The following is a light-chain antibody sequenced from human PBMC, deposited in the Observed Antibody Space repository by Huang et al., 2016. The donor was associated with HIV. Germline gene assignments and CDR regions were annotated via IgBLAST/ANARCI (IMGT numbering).Light chain of an antibody. CDR3: QQYESWPPLT. CDR1: QSVSDK. V-gene: IGKV3-15*01. Sequence: EIVMTQSPDTLSVSPGERATLSCRASQSVSDKLAWYQQKPGQAPRLLLHATSTRAAGVPARFSGSGSGTEFTLTISSLQSEDCGVYYCQQYESWPPLTCGGGTKVEIK. J-gene: IGKJ4*01. CDR2: ATS.